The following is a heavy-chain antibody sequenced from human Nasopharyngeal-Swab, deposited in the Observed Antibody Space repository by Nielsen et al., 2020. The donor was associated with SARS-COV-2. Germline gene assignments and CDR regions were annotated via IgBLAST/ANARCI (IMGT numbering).Heavy chain of an antibody. V-gene: IGHV4-38-2*02. CDR3: AALREKYGSTL. CDR1: GYYIRSGYY. CDR2: IYHSGST. J-gene: IGHJ4*02. Sequence: SETLSLTCSVSGYYIRSGYYWGWIRQPPGKGLEWIGSIYHSGSTYYNPSLKSRVTISVDTSKNQFSLKLTSVTAADTAVYYCAALREKYGSTLWGQGTLVTVSS. D-gene: IGHD6-19*01.